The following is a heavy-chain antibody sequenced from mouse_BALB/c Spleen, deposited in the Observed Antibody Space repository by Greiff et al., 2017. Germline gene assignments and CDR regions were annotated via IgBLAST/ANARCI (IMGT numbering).Heavy chain of an antibody. CDR3: ARSDGSSYGWSAY. CDR2: ISYSGST. J-gene: IGHJ3*01. Sequence: EVQLQESGPSLVKPSQTLSLTCSVTGDSITSGYWNWIRKFPGNKLEYMGYISYSGSTYYNPSLKSRISITRDTSKNQYYLQLNSVTTEDTATYYCARSDGSSYGWSAYWGQGTLVTVSA. CDR1: GDSITSGY. V-gene: IGHV3-8*02. D-gene: IGHD1-1*01.